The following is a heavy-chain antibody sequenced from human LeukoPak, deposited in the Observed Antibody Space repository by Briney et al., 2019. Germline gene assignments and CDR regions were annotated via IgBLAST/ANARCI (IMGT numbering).Heavy chain of an antibody. J-gene: IGHJ4*02. V-gene: IGHV3-7*03. CDR2: INHDGRET. Sequence: PGGSLRLSCEASGSTFSDYWMSWVRQAPGKGLEWVANINHDGRETYYVDSVKGRFTISRDNAKNSLFLQMNSLRVEDTAVYYCARAGGPGTVDYWGQGTLLTVSS. CDR3: ARAGGPGTVDY. CDR1: GSTFSDYW. D-gene: IGHD1-26*01.